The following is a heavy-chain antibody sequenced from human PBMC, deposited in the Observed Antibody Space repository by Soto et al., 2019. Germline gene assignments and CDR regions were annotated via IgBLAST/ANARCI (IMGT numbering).Heavy chain of an antibody. CDR1: VGSFSGYY. CDR2: INHSGST. J-gene: IGHJ3*01. CDR3: ASEVVPGAKLDAFDV. V-gene: IGHV4-34*01. Sequence: SETLSLTCAVYVGSFSGYYWSWIRQPPGKGLEWIGEINHSGSTNYNPSLKSRVTISIDTSKNQFSLKLSSVTAADTAVYYCASEVVPGAKLDAFDVWGLGIMVTVSS. D-gene: IGHD2-2*01.